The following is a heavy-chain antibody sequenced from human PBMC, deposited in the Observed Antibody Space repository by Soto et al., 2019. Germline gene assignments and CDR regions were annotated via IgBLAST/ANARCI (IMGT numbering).Heavy chain of an antibody. CDR3: ARGRTIFGVINFDY. J-gene: IGHJ4*02. Sequence: QVQLVQSGAEVKKPGSSVKVSCQASGGPLSGYAVAWVRLAPGQGLGWMGGVIPTFSIVKYAQKFQGRVSFTADDSTNTAYMDLSSLTSKDTAVYYCARGRTIFGVINFDYWGQGTLVTVSS. D-gene: IGHD3-3*01. CDR2: VIPTFSIV. V-gene: IGHV1-69*01. CDR1: GGPLSGYA.